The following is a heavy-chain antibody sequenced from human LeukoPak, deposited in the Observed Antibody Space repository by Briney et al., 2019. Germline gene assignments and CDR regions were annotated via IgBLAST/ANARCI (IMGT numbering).Heavy chain of an antibody. V-gene: IGHV4-34*01. CDR1: GGSFSGYY. D-gene: IGHD2-2*01. Sequence: PSETLSLTCAVYGGSFSGYYWSWIRQPPGKGLEWIGEINHSGSTNYNPSLKSRVTISVDTSKNQFSLKLSSVTAADTAVYSCARLAASCSSSSCSFDYWGQGTLVTVSS. CDR3: ARLAASCSSSSCSFDY. CDR2: INHSGST. J-gene: IGHJ4*02.